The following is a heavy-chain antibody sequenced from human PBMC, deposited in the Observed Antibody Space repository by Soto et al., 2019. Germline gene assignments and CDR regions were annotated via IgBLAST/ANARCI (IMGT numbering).Heavy chain of an antibody. Sequence: ASVKVSCKASGYTFTSYDINWVRQATGQGLEWMGWMNPNSGNTGYAQKFQGRVTMTRNTSISTAYMELSSLRSEDTAVYYCARARSSADYYYYYMDVWGKGTTVTVSS. CDR2: MNPNSGNT. V-gene: IGHV1-8*01. D-gene: IGHD6-6*01. CDR1: GYTFTSYD. J-gene: IGHJ6*03. CDR3: ARARSSADYYYYYMDV.